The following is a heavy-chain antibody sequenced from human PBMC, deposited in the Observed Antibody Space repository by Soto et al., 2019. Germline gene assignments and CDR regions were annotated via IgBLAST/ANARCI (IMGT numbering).Heavy chain of an antibody. CDR1: GGSISSYY. D-gene: IGHD3-10*01. CDR2: IYYSGST. CDR3: ARVPEGFRRKNWFDP. V-gene: IGHV4-59*01. J-gene: IGHJ5*02. Sequence: SETLSLTCTVSGGSISSYYWSWIRQPPGKGLEWIGYIYYSGSTNYNPSLKSRVTISVDTSKNQFSLKLSSVTAADTAVYYCARVPEGFRRKNWFDPWGQGTLVTVSS.